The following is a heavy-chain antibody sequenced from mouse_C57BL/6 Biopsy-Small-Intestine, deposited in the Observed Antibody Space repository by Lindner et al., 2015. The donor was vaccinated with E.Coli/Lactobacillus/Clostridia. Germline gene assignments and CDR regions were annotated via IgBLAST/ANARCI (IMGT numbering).Heavy chain of an antibody. CDR1: GYTFTNYG. CDR3: ARDRIFTAAAGTLFDY. V-gene: IGHV1-81*01. J-gene: IGHJ4*01. Sequence: SVKVSCKASGYTFTNYGLSWVRQAPGQGLEWMGWISPYRGNTFYAQKVQDRVTMTTDTFSTTAYMELRSLTSDDTAFYYCARDRIFTAAAGTLFDYWGQGTLVTVSS. CDR2: ISPYRGNT. D-gene: IGHD6-1*01.